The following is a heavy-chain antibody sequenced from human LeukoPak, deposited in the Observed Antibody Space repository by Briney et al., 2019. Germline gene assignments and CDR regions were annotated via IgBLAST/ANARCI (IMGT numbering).Heavy chain of an antibody. CDR3: ARSRHSYDSSGFPHY. D-gene: IGHD3-22*01. CDR1: GFAFDDYS. CDR2: INWNGGST. J-gene: IGHJ4*02. Sequence: GGSLRLSCAASGFAFDDYSMTWVRQAPGKGLEWVSGINWNGGSTGYADSVKGRFTISRDNAKNSLYLQMNSLRAEDTALYYCARSRHSYDSSGFPHYWGQGTLVTVSS. V-gene: IGHV3-20*04.